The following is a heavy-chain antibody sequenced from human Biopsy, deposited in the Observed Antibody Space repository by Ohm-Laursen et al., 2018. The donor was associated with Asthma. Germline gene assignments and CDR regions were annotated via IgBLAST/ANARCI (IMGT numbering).Heavy chain of an antibody. CDR3: AKRRGYYDSSGKGDETFDY. V-gene: IGHV3-30*18. D-gene: IGHD3-22*01. CDR2: ISYDGSNK. Sequence: RSLRLSCAASGFTFSSYGMHWVRQAPGKGLEWVAVISYDGSNKYYADSVKGRFTISRDNSKNTLYLQMNSLRAEDTAVYYCAKRRGYYDSSGKGDETFDYWGQGTLVTVSS. J-gene: IGHJ4*02. CDR1: GFTFSSYG.